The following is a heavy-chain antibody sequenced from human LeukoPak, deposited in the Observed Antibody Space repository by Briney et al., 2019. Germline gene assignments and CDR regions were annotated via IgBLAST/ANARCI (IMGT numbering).Heavy chain of an antibody. J-gene: IGHJ4*02. V-gene: IGHV4-34*01. CDR1: GGSFSGYY. D-gene: IGHD3-16*01. CDR3: ARAWGYSYFDY. CDR2: INHSGST. Sequence: PSETLSLTCAVYGGSFSGYYWSWIRQPPGKGLEWIGEINHSGSTNYNPSLKSRVTISVDTSKNQFSLKLSSVTAADTAVYYCARAWGYSYFDYWGQGTLVTVSS.